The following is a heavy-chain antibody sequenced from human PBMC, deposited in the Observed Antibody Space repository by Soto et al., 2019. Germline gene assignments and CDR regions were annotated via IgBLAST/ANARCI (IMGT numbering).Heavy chain of an antibody. Sequence: ASVKVSCKASGYTFTSYGVTWVRQAPGQGLEWKGWISPYNGRTSYAQNIQDRVTMTKDTSTSTAYMELRSLRSDDTAVYYFGRDHKEEYYYDNTGFFPSNYWGQGTLVTVSS. CDR3: GRDHKEEYYYDNTGFFPSNY. CDR2: ISPYNGRT. D-gene: IGHD3-22*01. V-gene: IGHV1-18*01. CDR1: GYTFTSYG. J-gene: IGHJ4*02.